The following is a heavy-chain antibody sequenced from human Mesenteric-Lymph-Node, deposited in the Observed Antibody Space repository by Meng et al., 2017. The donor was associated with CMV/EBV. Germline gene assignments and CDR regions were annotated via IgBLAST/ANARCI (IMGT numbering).Heavy chain of an antibody. D-gene: IGHD1-7*01. CDR2: MNPNRDIT. J-gene: IGHJ4*02. CDR3: ARAVSRNYYPESNVHIRQYYFDS. CDR1: EPTFVGYD. V-gene: IGHV1-8*02. Sequence: ASVKVSCKASEPTFVGYDINWVRQASGQGLEWVGWMNPNRDITGYAQKFQGRVTMTRDSSSRTAYLELSSLTSDDTAVYYCARAVSRNYYPESNVHIRQYYFDSWGQGTLVTVSS.